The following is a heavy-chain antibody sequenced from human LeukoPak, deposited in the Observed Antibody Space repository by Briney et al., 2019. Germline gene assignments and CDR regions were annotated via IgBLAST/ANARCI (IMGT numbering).Heavy chain of an antibody. J-gene: IGHJ4*02. D-gene: IGHD5-24*01. V-gene: IGHV7-4-1*02. CDR1: GYTFTSYA. CDR3: ARERRLGYNKEPGFDY. CDR2: INTNTGNP. Sequence: EASVKVSCKASGYTFTSYAMNWVRQAPGQGLEWMGWINTNTGNPTYAQGFTGRFVFSLDTSVSTAYLQISSLKAEDTAVYYCARERRLGYNKEPGFDYWGQGTLVTVSS.